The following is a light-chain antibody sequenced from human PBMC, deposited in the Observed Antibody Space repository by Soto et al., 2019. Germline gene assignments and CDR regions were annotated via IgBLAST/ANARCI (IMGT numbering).Light chain of an antibody. CDR3: SSFAGSNIWV. Sequence: QSALTQPASVSGSPGQSITISCTGSSSDVGAYNFVSWYQHHPGRAPKLILYEVTTRPSGVSSRFSGSKSGNTASLTISGLQADDEATYYCSSFAGSNIWVFGGGTKLTVL. CDR1: SSDVGAYNF. CDR2: EVT. V-gene: IGLV2-14*01. J-gene: IGLJ3*02.